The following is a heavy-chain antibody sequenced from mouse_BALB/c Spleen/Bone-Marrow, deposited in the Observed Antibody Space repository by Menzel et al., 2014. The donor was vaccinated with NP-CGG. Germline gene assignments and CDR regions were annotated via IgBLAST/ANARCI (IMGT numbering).Heavy chain of an antibody. Sequence: EVQGVESGGGLVQPGGSLKLSCATSGFTFSDYYMYWVRQTPEKRLEWVAYISNGGGSTYYPGTVKGRFTISRDNAKNTLYLQMSRLKSEDTAMYYCARHLYGNYGAMDYWGQGTSVTVSS. V-gene: IGHV5-12*02. J-gene: IGHJ4*01. D-gene: IGHD2-1*01. CDR2: ISNGGGST. CDR1: GFTFSDYY. CDR3: ARHLYGNYGAMDY.